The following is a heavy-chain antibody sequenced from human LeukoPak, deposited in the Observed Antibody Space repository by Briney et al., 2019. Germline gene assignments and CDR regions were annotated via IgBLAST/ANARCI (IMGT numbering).Heavy chain of an antibody. Sequence: ASVKVSCKASGCTFTSYYMHWVRQAPGQGLEWMGIINPSGGSTSYAQKFQGRVTMTRDTSTSTVYMELSSLRSEDTAVYYCASDRTRPKLLWFGELNRGYFDYWGQGTLVTVSS. D-gene: IGHD3-10*01. CDR2: INPSGGST. V-gene: IGHV1-46*01. CDR3: ASDRTRPKLLWFGELNRGYFDY. CDR1: GCTFTSYY. J-gene: IGHJ4*02.